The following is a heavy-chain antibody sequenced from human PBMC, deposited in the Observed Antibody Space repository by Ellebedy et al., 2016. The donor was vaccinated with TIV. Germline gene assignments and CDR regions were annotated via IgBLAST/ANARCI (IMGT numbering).Heavy chain of an antibody. CDR2: GSTTSTYI. J-gene: IGHJ4*02. CDR1: GFTFSSYS. CDR3: ARIGGTGVYFFDY. D-gene: IGHD3/OR15-3a*01. Sequence: PGGSLRLSCEASGFTFSSYSMTLVRQAPGKGLEWVSTGSTTSTYIFYGDSLRGRVTISRDNAKRSLYLQVNRLRAEDTAVYYCARIGGTGVYFFDYWGQGTPVTVSS. V-gene: IGHV3-21*01.